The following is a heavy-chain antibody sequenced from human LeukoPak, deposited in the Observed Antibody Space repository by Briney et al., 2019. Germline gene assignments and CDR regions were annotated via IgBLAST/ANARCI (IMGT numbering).Heavy chain of an antibody. Sequence: PGGSLRLSCAASESTFRNFAMHWVRQTPDKGLEWVALISFDDVTTYYADSVRGRFTIPRDNSKNTLFLQMNSLRGEDTAVYYCAREYSDSYGVIGHFDSWGQGTLVPVSS. V-gene: IGHV3-30-3*01. D-gene: IGHD2-21*01. CDR3: AREYSDSYGVIGHFDS. CDR1: ESTFRNFA. CDR2: ISFDDVTT. J-gene: IGHJ4*02.